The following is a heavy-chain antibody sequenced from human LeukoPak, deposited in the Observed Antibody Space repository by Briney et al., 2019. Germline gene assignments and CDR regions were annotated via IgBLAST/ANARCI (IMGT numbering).Heavy chain of an antibody. CDR3: TTEAPYTSGWFS. CDR2: IKTRGDGATT. V-gene: IGHV3-15*05. D-gene: IGHD6-13*01. CDR1: GFMFSDYA. Sequence: AGGSLTLSCAACGFMFSDYAMHWVRQTPGKGLEWVGCIKTRGDGATTDLTAPVKGRFAISRDDSKSTLYLHMNSLTIDDTAVYYCTTEAPYTSGWFSWGQGTLVTVSS. J-gene: IGHJ5*02.